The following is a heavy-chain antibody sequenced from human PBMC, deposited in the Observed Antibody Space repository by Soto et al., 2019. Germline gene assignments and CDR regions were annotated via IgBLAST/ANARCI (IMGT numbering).Heavy chain of an antibody. D-gene: IGHD2-8*01. CDR1: GGPFISYA. CDR2: IIPIFGTA. J-gene: IGHJ4*02. Sequence: SVKVSCTASGGPFISYASIWVRQAPGQGLEWMGGIIPIFGTANYAQKFQGRVTITADESTSTAYMELSSLRSEDTAVYYCARGTYCTNGVCYPDYWGQGTLVTVSS. CDR3: ARGTYCTNGVCYPDY. V-gene: IGHV1-69*01.